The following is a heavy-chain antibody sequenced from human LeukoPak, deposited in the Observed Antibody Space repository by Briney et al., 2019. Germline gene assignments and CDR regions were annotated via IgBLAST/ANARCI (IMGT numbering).Heavy chain of an antibody. Sequence: PSETLSLTCTVSGGSISSASYYWSWMRQPAGTGLEWIGRIYTSGSTNYNPSLKSRVTISVDTSKNQFSLKLSSVTAADTAVYYCAMRERLAAAFDYWGQGTLVTVSS. V-gene: IGHV4-61*02. D-gene: IGHD6-13*01. CDR1: GGSISSASYY. CDR3: AMRERLAAAFDY. CDR2: IYTSGST. J-gene: IGHJ4*02.